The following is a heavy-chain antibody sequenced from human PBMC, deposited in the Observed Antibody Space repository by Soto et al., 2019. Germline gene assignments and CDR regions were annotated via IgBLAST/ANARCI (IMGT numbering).Heavy chain of an antibody. CDR1: GFTFSDYG. J-gene: IGHJ5*01. CDR2: IWYDGRNK. Sequence: QVQLVESGGGVVQPGRSLRLSCAASGFTFSDYGMHWVRQAPGKGLEWVAGIWYDGRNKYYADSVKGRFTISRDNSKNSVDLQMNTLRAEDTAVYYCATAIAAATGWLDTWGHETVVTVAS. D-gene: IGHD6-25*01. V-gene: IGHV3-33*01. CDR3: ATAIAAATGWLDT.